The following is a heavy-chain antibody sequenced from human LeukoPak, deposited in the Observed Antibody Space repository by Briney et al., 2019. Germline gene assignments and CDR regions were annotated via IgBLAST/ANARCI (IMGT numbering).Heavy chain of an antibody. CDR1: GGSISSSTYY. Sequence: SETLSLTCTVSGGSISSSTYYWGWIRQPPGRGLEWIGSIYYSGSTYYNPSLKSRLTISVDTSKNQFSLKLSSVTAADTAVYYCASQPYGSGSYLSFDPWGQGSLVTVSS. D-gene: IGHD3-10*01. CDR3: ASQPYGSGSYLSFDP. V-gene: IGHV4-39*01. J-gene: IGHJ5*02. CDR2: IYYSGST.